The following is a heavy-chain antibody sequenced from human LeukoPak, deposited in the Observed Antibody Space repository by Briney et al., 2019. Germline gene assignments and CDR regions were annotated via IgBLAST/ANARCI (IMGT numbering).Heavy chain of an antibody. CDR3: ARWGDDFWSTKTEGY. Sequence: QPGGSLRLSCAASGFIFSSYAMSWVRQAPGMGLESVSAISARGTSTYYADSVKGRFTISRDNSRNTVYLQMNSLRAEDTAVYHCARWGDDFWSTKTEGYWGQGTLVTVSS. CDR1: GFIFSSYA. D-gene: IGHD3-3*01. V-gene: IGHV3-23*01. J-gene: IGHJ4*02. CDR2: ISARGTST.